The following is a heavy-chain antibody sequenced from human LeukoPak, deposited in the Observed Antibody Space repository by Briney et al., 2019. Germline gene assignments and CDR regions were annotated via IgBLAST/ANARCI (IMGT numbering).Heavy chain of an antibody. D-gene: IGHD1-26*01. CDR1: GGSISSNRYY. CDR2: IYYSGST. Sequence: PSETLSLTCTVSGGSISSNRYYWGWIRQPPGKGLEWIGSIYYSGSTYFNPSLKRRVTISVDTSKNQFSLKLSSVTAADTAVYYCARHGCRSYSSSRNPNWERRTLCAFDIWGQGTMVTVSS. V-gene: IGHV4-39*01. J-gene: IGHJ3*02. CDR3: ARHGCRSYSSSRNPNWERRTLCAFDI.